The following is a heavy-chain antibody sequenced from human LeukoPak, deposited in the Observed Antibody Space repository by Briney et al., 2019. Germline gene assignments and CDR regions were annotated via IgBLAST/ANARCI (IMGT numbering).Heavy chain of an antibody. J-gene: IGHJ3*02. CDR2: TNGDGSST. D-gene: IGHD1-14*01. Sequence: GGSLRLSCAASGFTFSSYWMHWVRQAPGTGPVWVSRTNGDGSSTNYADSMKGRFTISRDNAKNTLYLQMNSLRAEDTAVYYCTRAGMGRRNAFDIWGQGTMVTVSS. CDR1: GFTFSSYW. CDR3: TRAGMGRRNAFDI. V-gene: IGHV3-74*01.